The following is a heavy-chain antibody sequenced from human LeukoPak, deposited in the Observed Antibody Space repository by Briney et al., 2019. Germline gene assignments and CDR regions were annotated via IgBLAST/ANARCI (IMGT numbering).Heavy chain of an antibody. V-gene: IGHV1-18*01. CDR2: ISAYNGNT. Sequence: ASVKVSCKASGYTFTNYGISWVRQAPGQGLEWMGWISAYNGNTNYAQKLQGRVTMTTDTSTSTAYMELRSLRSDDTAVYYCARSGRRAYYYGSGRGWFDPWGQGTLVTVSS. CDR1: GYTFTNYG. J-gene: IGHJ5*02. D-gene: IGHD3-10*01. CDR3: ARSGRRAYYYGSGRGWFDP.